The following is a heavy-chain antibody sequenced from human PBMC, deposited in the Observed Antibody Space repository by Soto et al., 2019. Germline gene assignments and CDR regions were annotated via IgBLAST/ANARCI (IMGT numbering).Heavy chain of an antibody. CDR2: IYHSGST. V-gene: IGHV4-30-2*01. CDR1: GGSISSGGYS. D-gene: IGHD3-16*02. CDR3: ARVNYDYVWGSYRPYGMDV. J-gene: IGHJ6*02. Sequence: QLQLQESGSGLVKPSQTLSLTCAVSGGSISSGGYSWSWIRQPPGKGLEWIGYIYHSGSTYYNPSLKCRATXSXDXXKKQFSLKLSSVTAADTAVYYCARVNYDYVWGSYRPYGMDVWGQGTTVTVSS.